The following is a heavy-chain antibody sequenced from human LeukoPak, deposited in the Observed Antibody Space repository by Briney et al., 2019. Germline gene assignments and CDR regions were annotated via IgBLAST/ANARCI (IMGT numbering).Heavy chain of an antibody. CDR2: IYYSGST. CDR3: ARVPYDFWSGYYVDY. V-gene: IGHV4-31*03. D-gene: IGHD3-3*01. Sequence: SQTLSLTCTVSGGSISSGGYYWSWIRQHPGKGLEWIGYIYYSGSTYYNPSLKSRVTISVDTSKNQFSLKLSSVTAADTAVYYCARVPYDFWSGYYVDYWGQGTLVTVSS. CDR1: GGSISSGGYY. J-gene: IGHJ4*02.